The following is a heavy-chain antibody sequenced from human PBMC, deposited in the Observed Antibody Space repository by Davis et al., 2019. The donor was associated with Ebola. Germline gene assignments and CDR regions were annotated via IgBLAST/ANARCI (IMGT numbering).Heavy chain of an antibody. CDR1: GYTFTNYG. CDR3: ARDQTEFSIQGGY. V-gene: IGHV1-18*01. Sequence: ASVKVSCKASGYTFTNYGISWVRQAPGQGLEWMGRINPNSGGTNYAQKFQGRVTMTRDTSTSTVYMELRSLRSDDTAVYYCARDQTEFSIQGGYWGQGTLVTVSS. D-gene: IGHD3-3*02. CDR2: INPNSGGT. J-gene: IGHJ4*02.